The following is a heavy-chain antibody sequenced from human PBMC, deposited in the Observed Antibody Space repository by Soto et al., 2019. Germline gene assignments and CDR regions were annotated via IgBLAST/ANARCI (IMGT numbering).Heavy chain of an antibody. V-gene: IGHV4-39*01. J-gene: IGHJ6*01. CDR1: GGSISSSSYY. D-gene: IGHD2-2*01. CDR3: SSLGYCISTSCYFTDYYGMDV. CDR2: IYYSGST. Sequence: QLQLQESGPGLVKPSETLSLTYTVSGGSISSSSYYWGWIRQPPGKGLEWIGSIYYSGSTYYNPSLKSRVTISVDTSKNQFSLKLSSVTAADTAVYYCSSLGYCISTSCYFTDYYGMDVW.